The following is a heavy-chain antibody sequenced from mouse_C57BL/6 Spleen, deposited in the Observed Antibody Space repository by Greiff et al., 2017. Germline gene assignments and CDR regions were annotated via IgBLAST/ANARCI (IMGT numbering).Heavy chain of an antibody. CDR1: GFTFSDAW. CDR2: IRNKANNHAT. CDR3: TRRVLRGLDY. J-gene: IGHJ2*01. D-gene: IGHD1-1*01. V-gene: IGHV6-6*01. Sequence: EVQGVESGGGLVQPGGSMKLSCAASGFTFSDAWMDWVRQSPEKGLEWVAEIRNKANNHATYYAESVKGRFTISRDDSKSSVYLQMNSLRAEDTGIYYCTRRVLRGLDYWGQGTTLTVSS.